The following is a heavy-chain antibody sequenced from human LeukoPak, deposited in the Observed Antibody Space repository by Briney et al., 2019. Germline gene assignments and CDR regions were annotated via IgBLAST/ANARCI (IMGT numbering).Heavy chain of an antibody. J-gene: IGHJ5*02. V-gene: IGHV3-30*18. CDR2: ISYDGSNK. Sequence: GGSLRLSCAASGFTFSSYGMHWVRQAPGKGLEWVAVISYDGSNKYCADSVKGRFTISRDNSKNTLYLQMNSLRAEDTAVYYCAKDRTGVGFDPWGQGTLVTVSS. D-gene: IGHD2-15*01. CDR1: GFTFSSYG. CDR3: AKDRTGVGFDP.